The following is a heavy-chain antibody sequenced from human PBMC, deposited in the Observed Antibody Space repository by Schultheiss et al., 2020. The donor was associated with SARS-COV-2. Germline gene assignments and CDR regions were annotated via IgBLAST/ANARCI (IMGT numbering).Heavy chain of an antibody. CDR3: ARDREVYYYDSSGPLKY. CDR2: ISSSGSTI. CDR1: GFTLSSYE. D-gene: IGHD3-22*01. J-gene: IGHJ4*02. V-gene: IGHV3-48*03. Sequence: GESLKISCAASGFTLSSYEMNWVRQAPGKGLEWVSYISSSGSTIYYADSVKGRFTISRDNSKNTLYLQMNSLRAEDTAVYYCARDREVYYYDSSGPLKYWGQGTLVTVSS.